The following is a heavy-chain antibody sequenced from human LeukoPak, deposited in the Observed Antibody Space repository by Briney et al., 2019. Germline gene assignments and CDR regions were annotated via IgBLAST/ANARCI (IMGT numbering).Heavy chain of an antibody. CDR2: IYTSGST. CDR1: GGSISSYY. J-gene: IGHJ4*02. V-gene: IGHV4-4*07. D-gene: IGHD2-2*01. Sequence: SETLSLTCTVSGGSISSYYWSWIRQPAGKGLEWIGRIYTSGSTNYNPSLKSRVTMSVDTSKNQFSLKLSSVTAADTAVYYCARHVVDVVVPAAGYFDYWGQGTLVTVSS. CDR3: ARHVVDVVVPAAGYFDY.